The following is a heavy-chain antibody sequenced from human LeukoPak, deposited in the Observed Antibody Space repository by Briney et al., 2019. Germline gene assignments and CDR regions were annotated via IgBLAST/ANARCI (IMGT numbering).Heavy chain of an antibody. D-gene: IGHD3-22*01. Sequence: GGSLRLSCAASGFTFSSYWMSWVRQAPGKGLEWVANIKQDGSEKYYVDSVKGRFTISRDNAKNSLYLQMNSLRAEDTAEYYCARRDTSGYYYGLEYWGQGTLVTVSS. J-gene: IGHJ4*02. CDR3: ARRDTSGYYYGLEY. V-gene: IGHV3-7*01. CDR2: IKQDGSEK. CDR1: GFTFSSYW.